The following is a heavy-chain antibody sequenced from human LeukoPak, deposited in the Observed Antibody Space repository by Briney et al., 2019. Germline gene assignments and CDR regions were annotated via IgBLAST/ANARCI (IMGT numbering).Heavy chain of an antibody. D-gene: IGHD2-8*01. J-gene: IGHJ3*02. CDR1: GFTFSSYA. Sequence: GRSLRLSCAASGFTFSSYAMHWVRQAPGKGLEWVAVISYDGSNKYYADSVKGRFTISRDNSKNTLYLQMNSLRAEDTAVYYCARDCMLHEACWAFDIWGQGTMVTVSS. CDR3: ARDCMLHEACWAFDI. CDR2: ISYDGSNK. V-gene: IGHV3-30-3*01.